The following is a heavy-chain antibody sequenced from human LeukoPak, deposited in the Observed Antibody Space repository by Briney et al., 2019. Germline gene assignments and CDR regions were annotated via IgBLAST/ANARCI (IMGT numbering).Heavy chain of an antibody. CDR1: GFTFSNYA. CDR3: AKDRAGYSYGTFEA. J-gene: IGHJ4*02. CDR2: ITNTGATT. D-gene: IGHD5-18*01. Sequence: GGSLRLSCAASGFTFSNYAMTWVRQAPGKGLEWVSSITNTGATTYYADSVKGRFTISRDNSKNTLYFQMNSLRVEDTAIYYCAKDRAGYSYGTFEAWGQGALATVSS. V-gene: IGHV3-23*01.